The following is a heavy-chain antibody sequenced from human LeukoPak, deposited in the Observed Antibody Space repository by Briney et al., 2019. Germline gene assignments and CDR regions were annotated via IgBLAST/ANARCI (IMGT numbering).Heavy chain of an antibody. CDR2: IRYDGSKK. CDR1: GFTFGSYG. D-gene: IGHD3-3*01. J-gene: IGHJ3*01. V-gene: IGHV3-30*02. Sequence: GGSLRLSCAVSGFTFGSYGMHWVRQAPGKGLEWVAVIRYDGSKKYYADSVKGRFTISRDNSKNTLYLQMNSLRAEDTAVYYCAKGQPLLEWLSPPDETWGQGTMVTVSS. CDR3: AKGQPLLEWLSPPDET.